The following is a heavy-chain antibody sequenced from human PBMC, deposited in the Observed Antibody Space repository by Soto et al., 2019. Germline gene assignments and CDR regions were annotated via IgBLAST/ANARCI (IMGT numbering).Heavy chain of an antibody. D-gene: IGHD3-22*01. V-gene: IGHV1-2*02. J-gene: IGHJ4*02. Sequence: ASVKVSCKASGYTFTGYYMHWVRQAPGQGLEWTGWINPNSGGTSYAQKFQGRVTMTRDTSISTAYMELSRLRSDDTAVYYCARDLDYYDSSGTFDYWGQGTMVTVYS. CDR1: GYTFTGYY. CDR3: ARDLDYYDSSGTFDY. CDR2: INPNSGGT.